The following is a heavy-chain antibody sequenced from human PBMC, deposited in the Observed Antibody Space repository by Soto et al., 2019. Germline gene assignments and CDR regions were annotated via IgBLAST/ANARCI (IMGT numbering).Heavy chain of an antibody. CDR3: MVGGVIITQPQVPSDY. CDR2: IYYGGST. CDR1: GDSISTDY. D-gene: IGHD3-10*01. J-gene: IGHJ4*02. V-gene: IGHV4-59*12. Sequence: SETLSLTCTVSGDSISTDYWIWIRQSPGKGLEWIGFIYYGGSTNYNPSLKSRVTISVDTSKNQFSLKLSSVTAADTAVFYCMVGGVIITQPQVPSDYWGQGTLVPVSS.